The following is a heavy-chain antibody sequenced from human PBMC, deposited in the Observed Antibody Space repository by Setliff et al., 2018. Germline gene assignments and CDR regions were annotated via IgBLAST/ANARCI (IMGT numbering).Heavy chain of an antibody. V-gene: IGHV4-38-2*01. CDR2: INQSGTT. Sequence: SETLSLTCAVSGYSISSGYYWGWIRQPPERELEWIGEINQSGTTNYNPPLKGRATISVDNSKNQFSLNLNSVTVADTAVYFCARGVRTGHLDSWGQGTLVTVSS. CDR1: GYSISSGYY. CDR3: ARGVRTGHLDS. J-gene: IGHJ4*02. D-gene: IGHD1-1*01.